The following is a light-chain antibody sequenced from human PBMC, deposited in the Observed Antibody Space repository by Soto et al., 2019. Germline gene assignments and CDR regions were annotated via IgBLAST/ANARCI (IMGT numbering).Light chain of an antibody. Sequence: QSALTQPASVSGSPGQSITLSCTGTSSDVGGYNYVSWYQQHPGKAPKLMIYEVSNRPSGVSNRFSGSKSGNTASLTISGLQAEDEADYYCSSYTTSSTPVFGGGTQLTVL. CDR1: SSDVGGYNY. CDR2: EVS. CDR3: SSYTTSSTPV. J-gene: IGLJ2*01. V-gene: IGLV2-14*01.